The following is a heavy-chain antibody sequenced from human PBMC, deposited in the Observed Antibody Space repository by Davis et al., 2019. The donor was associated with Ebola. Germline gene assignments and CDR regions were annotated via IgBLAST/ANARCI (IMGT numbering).Heavy chain of an antibody. V-gene: IGHV4-28*01. CDR2: ISNSGST. J-gene: IGHJ6*04. CDR3: ARNVEYGDYVHMDV. Sequence: MPSETLSLTCAVSGLSTSSRDWWGWIRQTPGKGLEWIGYISNSGSTFYNPSLKGRVSMSVDTSRKQFSLSLRSVTAADTAMYFCARNVEYGDYVHMDVWGKETTVTVSS. CDR1: GLSTSSRDW. D-gene: IGHD4-17*01.